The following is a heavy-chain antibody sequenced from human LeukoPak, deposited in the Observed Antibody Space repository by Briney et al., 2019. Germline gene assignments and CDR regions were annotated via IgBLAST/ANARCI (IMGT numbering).Heavy chain of an antibody. CDR2: INPNSGGT. CDR3: ASLWVRGVTSDY. Sequence: ASVKVSCKASGYTFTGYYMHWVRQAPGQGLEWMGWINPNSGGTNYAQKFQGRVTMTRDTSISTAYMEMSRVRSDDTAVYYCASLWVRGVTSDYWGQGTLVTVSS. D-gene: IGHD3-10*01. V-gene: IGHV1-2*02. CDR1: GYTFTGYY. J-gene: IGHJ4*02.